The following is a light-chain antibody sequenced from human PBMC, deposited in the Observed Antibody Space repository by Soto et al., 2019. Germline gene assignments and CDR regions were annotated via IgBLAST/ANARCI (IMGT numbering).Light chain of an antibody. Sequence: EIVLTQSPGILSLSPGARAPLSCRASQSVSSSYLAWYQQKPGQAPRLLIYGASSRATGIPDRFSGSGSGTDFTLTISRLETEDFAVYYCQQYGRSITFGQGTRLEIK. CDR2: GAS. CDR1: QSVSSSY. J-gene: IGKJ5*01. CDR3: QQYGRSIT. V-gene: IGKV3-20*01.